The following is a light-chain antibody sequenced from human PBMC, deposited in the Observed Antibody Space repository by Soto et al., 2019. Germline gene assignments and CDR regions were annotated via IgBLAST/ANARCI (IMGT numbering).Light chain of an antibody. J-gene: IGKJ1*01. CDR1: QSINSW. CDR3: QQYNSYSKT. CDR2: KAS. V-gene: IGKV1-5*03. Sequence: DSELIPSVSVSFAYVGDRVTITCRASQSINSWVAWYQQKPGKAPKLLIYKASSLESGVPSRVSGSGSGTEFTLTISILQPDEFATKHCQQYNSYSKTFGQGSKVYIK.